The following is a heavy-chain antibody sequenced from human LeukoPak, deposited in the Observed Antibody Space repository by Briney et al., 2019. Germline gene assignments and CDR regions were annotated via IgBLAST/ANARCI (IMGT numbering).Heavy chain of an antibody. CDR3: AKKNLAAAGPNYFDY. CDR2: ISGDGATT. D-gene: IGHD6-13*01. CDR1: GFTFSTYS. Sequence: GGSLRLSCAAPGFTFSTYSMNWVRQAPGKGLEWVSIISGDGATTDYADSVKGRFTISRDNSRNTLYLQMNSLRVEDTAVYYCAKKNLAAAGPNYFDYWGQGTLVTVSS. V-gene: IGHV3-23*01. J-gene: IGHJ4*02.